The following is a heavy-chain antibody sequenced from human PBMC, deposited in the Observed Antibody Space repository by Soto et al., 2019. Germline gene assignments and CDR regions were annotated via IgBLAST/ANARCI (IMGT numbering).Heavy chain of an antibody. Sequence: QVQLVQSGAEVKKPGSSVKVSCKASGGTFSSYAISWVRQAPGQGLEWMGGIIPIFGTANYAQKFQGRVTITADESTSTDYVELSILRYEDTAVYYCARREQLEYYVDYWGQGTLVTVSS. V-gene: IGHV1-69*01. CDR1: GGTFSSYA. D-gene: IGHD6-13*01. CDR2: IIPIFGTA. J-gene: IGHJ4*02. CDR3: ARREQLEYYVDY.